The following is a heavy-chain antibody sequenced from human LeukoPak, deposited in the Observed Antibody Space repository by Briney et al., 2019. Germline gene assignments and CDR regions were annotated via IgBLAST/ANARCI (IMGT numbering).Heavy chain of an antibody. CDR3: AREERITMIVSLGFDP. CDR1: GYTFTSYD. D-gene: IGHD3-22*01. J-gene: IGHJ5*02. CDR2: MNPNSGNT. Sequence: ASVKVSCKASGYTFTSYDINWVRQATGQGLEWMGWMNPNSGNTGYAQKFQGRVTMTRDTSTSTVYMELSSLRSEDTAVYYCAREERITMIVSLGFDPWGQGTLVTVSS. V-gene: IGHV1-8*02.